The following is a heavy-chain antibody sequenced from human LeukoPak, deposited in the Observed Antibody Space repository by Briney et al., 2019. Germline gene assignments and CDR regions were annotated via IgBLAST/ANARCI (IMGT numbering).Heavy chain of an antibody. J-gene: IGHJ4*02. CDR3: ARVRSSSWDIDY. CDR2: INPNSGGT. D-gene: IGHD6-13*01. Sequence: ASVKVSCKASGYTFTGYNMHWVRQAPGQGLEWMGWINPNSGGTNSAQKFQGRVTMTRDTSISTAYMELSRLTSDDTAVYYCARVRSSSWDIDYWGQGTLATVSS. V-gene: IGHV1-2*02. CDR1: GYTFTGYN.